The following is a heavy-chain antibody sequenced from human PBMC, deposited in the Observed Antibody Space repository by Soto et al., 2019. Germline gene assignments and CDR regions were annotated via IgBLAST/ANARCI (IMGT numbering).Heavy chain of an antibody. Sequence: QLQLQESGPGLVKPSETLSLTCTVSGGSISSSSYYWGWIRQPPGKGLEWIGSIYYSGSTYYNPSLKSRVTISVDTSKHQSSLKLSSVTAADTAVYYCAIPQSSYDSSGYYFDYWGQGTLVTVSS. CDR1: GGSISSSSYY. D-gene: IGHD3-22*01. CDR3: AIPQSSYDSSGYYFDY. CDR2: IYYSGST. V-gene: IGHV4-39*01. J-gene: IGHJ4*02.